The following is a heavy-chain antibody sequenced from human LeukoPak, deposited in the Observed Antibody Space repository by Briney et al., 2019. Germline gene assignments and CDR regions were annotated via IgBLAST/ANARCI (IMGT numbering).Heavy chain of an antibody. CDR2: IKSKTDGGTT. CDR3: ASEGDLGGDFDY. D-gene: IGHD3-16*01. J-gene: IGHJ4*02. Sequence: GGSLRLSCAASGFTFSNAWMSWVRQAPGKGLEWVGRIKSKTDGGTTDYAAPVKGRFTISRDDSKNTLYLQMNSLKTEDPAVYYCASEGDLGGDFDYWGQGTLVTVSS. V-gene: IGHV3-15*01. CDR1: GFTFSNAW.